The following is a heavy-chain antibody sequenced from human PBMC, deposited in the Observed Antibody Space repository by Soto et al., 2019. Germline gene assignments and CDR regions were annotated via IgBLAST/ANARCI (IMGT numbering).Heavy chain of an antibody. V-gene: IGHV1-18*01. Sequence: SVKVSCKASGYTFTSYGISWVRQAPGQGLEWMGWISAYNGNTNYAQKLQGRVTMTTDTSTSTAYMELRSLRSDDTAVYYCARGITGTTRSPYYFDYWGQGTLVTVSS. J-gene: IGHJ4*02. CDR3: ARGITGTTRSPYYFDY. CDR1: GYTFTSYG. D-gene: IGHD1-7*01. CDR2: ISAYNGNT.